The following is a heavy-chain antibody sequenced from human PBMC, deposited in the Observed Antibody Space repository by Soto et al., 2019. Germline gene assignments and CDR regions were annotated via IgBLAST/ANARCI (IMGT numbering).Heavy chain of an antibody. CDR1: GYSIGSGNTN. CDR2: ILSRGTT. D-gene: IGHD3-16*01. Sequence: PSETLSLTCTVSGYSIGSGNTNWSWTRQAPGKGLEWIGYILSRGTTYYNPSLKSRITMSLDTSPNQFSLKLNSLKAADTAVYFCARVPSPFDFYYAMDVWGQGTTV. V-gene: IGHV4-30-4*02. CDR3: ARVPSPFDFYYAMDV. J-gene: IGHJ6*02.